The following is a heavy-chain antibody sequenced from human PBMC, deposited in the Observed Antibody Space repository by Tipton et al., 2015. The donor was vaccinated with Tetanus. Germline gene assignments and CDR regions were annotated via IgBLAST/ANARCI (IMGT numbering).Heavy chain of an antibody. J-gene: IGHJ4*02. CDR3: ARHPRGNAGNPLYYFDH. V-gene: IGHV5-51*01. CDR1: GYAFTKYW. D-gene: IGHD4-23*01. Sequence: VQLVQSGPELKKPGESLKISCKASGYAFTKYWIGWVRQMPGKGLEWMGIIYPDDSDTRYSPSFQGQVTVSADKATNTAYLQWSRLQASDTAMYFCARHPRGNAGNPLYYFDHWGQGTLVIASS. CDR2: IYPDDSDT.